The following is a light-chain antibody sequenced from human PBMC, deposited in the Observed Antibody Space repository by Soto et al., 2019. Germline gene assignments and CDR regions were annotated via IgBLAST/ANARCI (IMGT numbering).Light chain of an antibody. CDR2: GAS. CDR3: QQSNTFWT. J-gene: IGKJ1*01. Sequence: EIVMTQSPATLSLSPGERATLSCRASESVSTNLAWYQQKAGQAPRLLIYGASTRATGIPARFSGSGSGTEFTLTITSLQPDESATYYCQQSNTFWTFGQGTKVDIK. V-gene: IGKV3-15*01. CDR1: ESVSTN.